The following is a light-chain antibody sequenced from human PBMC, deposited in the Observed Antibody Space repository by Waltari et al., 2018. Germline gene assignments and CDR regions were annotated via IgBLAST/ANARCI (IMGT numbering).Light chain of an antibody. CDR2: AAS. J-gene: IGKJ2*01. Sequence: TCRTSQSISNYLNWYQQKLGKAPKLLFYAASTLQSGVPSRFSGSGSGAAFTLTISSLQPEDFATYYCQQSYSLPDTFGQGTKLEIK. CDR3: QQSYSLPDT. CDR1: QSISNY. V-gene: IGKV1-39*01.